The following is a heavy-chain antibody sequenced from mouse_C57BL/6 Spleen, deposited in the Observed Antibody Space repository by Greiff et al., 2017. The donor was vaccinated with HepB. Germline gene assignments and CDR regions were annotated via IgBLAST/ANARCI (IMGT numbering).Heavy chain of an antibody. CDR1: GYSITSGYY. V-gene: IGHV3-6*01. D-gene: IGHD3-2*01. J-gene: IGHJ2*01. Sequence: EVQVVESGPGLVKPSQSLSLTCSVTGYSITSGYYWNWIRQFPGNKLEWMGYISYDGSNNYNPSLKNRISITRDTSKNQFFLKLNSVTTEDTATYYCARELDSLFDYWGQGTTLTVSS. CDR2: ISYDGSN. CDR3: ARELDSLFDY.